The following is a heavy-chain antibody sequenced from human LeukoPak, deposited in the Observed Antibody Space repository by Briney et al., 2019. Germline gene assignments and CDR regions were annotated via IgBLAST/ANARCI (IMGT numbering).Heavy chain of an antibody. Sequence: GESLKISCNGSGYSFTSYWICWVRHMPGKGLEWMGIIYPGDSDTRYSPSFQGQVTISADKSITTAYLQWSSLKASDTAMYYCARDEIYCSSTSCSVGKFDYWGQGTLVTVSS. CDR3: ARDEIYCSSTSCSVGKFDY. CDR1: GYSFTSYW. D-gene: IGHD2-2*01. CDR2: IYPGDSDT. V-gene: IGHV5-51*01. J-gene: IGHJ4*02.